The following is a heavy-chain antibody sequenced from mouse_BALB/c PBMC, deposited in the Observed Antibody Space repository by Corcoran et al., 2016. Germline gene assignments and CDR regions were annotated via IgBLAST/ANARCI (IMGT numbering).Heavy chain of an antibody. Sequence: EVQLQQSGAELGKPGASVKLSCTASVFNIKDTYMHWVKQRHEQGLEWIGRIDPANGNTKYDPKFQGKATITADTSSNTAYLQLSSLTSEDTAVYYCARGSSIFDYCGQGTTLTVSS. V-gene: IGHV14-3*02. J-gene: IGHJ2*01. CDR1: VFNIKDTY. CDR3: ARGSSIFDY. D-gene: IGHD1-1*01. CDR2: IDPANGNT.